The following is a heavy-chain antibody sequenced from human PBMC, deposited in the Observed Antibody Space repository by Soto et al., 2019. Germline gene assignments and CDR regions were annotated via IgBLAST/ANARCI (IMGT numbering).Heavy chain of an antibody. CDR1: GFTFSSYW. J-gene: IGHJ4*02. CDR3: ARTLYSSGWYGGGY. CDR2: IKQDGSEK. V-gene: IGHV3-7*01. D-gene: IGHD6-19*01. Sequence: GGSLRLSCAASGFTFSSYWMSWVRQAPGKGLEWVANIKQDGSEKYYVDSVKGRFTISRDNAKNSLYLQMNSLRAEDTAVYYCARTLYSSGWYGGGYWGQGTLVTVSS.